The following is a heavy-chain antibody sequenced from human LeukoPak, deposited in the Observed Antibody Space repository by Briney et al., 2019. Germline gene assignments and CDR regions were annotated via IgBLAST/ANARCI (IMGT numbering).Heavy chain of an antibody. Sequence: PSETLSLTCTVSGGSISSYYRSWIRQPPGKGLEWIGYIYYSGSTNYNPSLKSRVTIPVDTSKNRFSLKLSSVTAAHATVSYCVRPSIGRRTVDFWGQGTLVTVSS. CDR2: IYYSGST. J-gene: IGHJ4*02. D-gene: IGHD1-14*01. CDR3: VRPSIGRRTVDF. CDR1: GGSISSYY. V-gene: IGHV4-59*01.